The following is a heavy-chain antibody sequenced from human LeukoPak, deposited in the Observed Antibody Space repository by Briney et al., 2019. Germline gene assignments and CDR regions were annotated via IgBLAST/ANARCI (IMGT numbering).Heavy chain of an antibody. D-gene: IGHD4-17*01. V-gene: IGHV3-11*06. CDR2: ISSSGSYS. Sequence: GGSLRLSCAASGFTFSDYYMNWIRQAPGKGLEWISYISSSGSYSNYADSVKGRFTISRDNARNSLYLQLHSLRAEDTAVYYCARDNYGDLFFGSWGQGTLVTVSS. CDR3: ARDNYGDLFFGS. J-gene: IGHJ4*02. CDR1: GFTFSDYY.